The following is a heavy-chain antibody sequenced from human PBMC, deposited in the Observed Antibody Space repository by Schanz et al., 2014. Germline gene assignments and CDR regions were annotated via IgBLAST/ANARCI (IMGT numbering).Heavy chain of an antibody. V-gene: IGHV3-7*04. CDR2: IKQDGSEK. Sequence: VQLVESGGGLVQPGGSLRLSCGGSGFTFSKYWMSWVRQAPGKGLEWVANIKQDGSEKYYVDAVKGRFTISRDNAKNSMYLHMKSLRGEDTAVYYCARDNYYCSGSFAYWGQGTLVTVSS. CDR3: ARDNYYCSGSFAY. J-gene: IGHJ4*02. D-gene: IGHD3-10*01. CDR1: GFTFSKYW.